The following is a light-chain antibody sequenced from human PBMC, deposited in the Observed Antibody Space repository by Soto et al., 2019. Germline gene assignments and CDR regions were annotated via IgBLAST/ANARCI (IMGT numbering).Light chain of an antibody. V-gene: IGKV3-20*01. CDR1: QRVGSNY. Sequence: DIVLTQTPGTLSLSPWERATLSCRASQRVGSNYLAWYQQNPGQPPRLLIYGASSRATGIPDRFSGSGSGTDFTLTISRLEPEDFAVYYCQQYGSSPRTFGQGTKVDIK. CDR3: QQYGSSPRT. CDR2: GAS. J-gene: IGKJ1*01.